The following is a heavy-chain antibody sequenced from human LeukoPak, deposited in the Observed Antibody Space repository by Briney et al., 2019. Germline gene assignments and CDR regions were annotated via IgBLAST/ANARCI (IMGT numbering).Heavy chain of an antibody. V-gene: IGHV3-23*01. J-gene: IGHJ4*02. CDR3: AKVATVTTYALADY. D-gene: IGHD4-17*01. CDR1: GFTFSTYG. CDR2: ISGSGGSR. Sequence: PGGTLRLSCAASGFTFSTYGMSWVRQAPGKGLEWVSGISGSGGSRFYTDSVKGRFTISRDNSKNTLYLQMNSLRAEDTAMYYCAKVATVTTYALADYWGQGTLVTVSS.